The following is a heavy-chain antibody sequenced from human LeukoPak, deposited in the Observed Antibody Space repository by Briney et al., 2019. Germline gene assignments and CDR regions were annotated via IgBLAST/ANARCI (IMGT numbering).Heavy chain of an antibody. Sequence: SETLSLTCTVSGGSISSYYWSWIRQPAGKGLEWIGRIYTSGSTNYNPSLKSRVTMSVDTSKNQFSLKLSSVTAADTAVYYCAREQQWLVHYYMDVWGKGTTVTISS. CDR2: IYTSGST. CDR1: GGSISSYY. J-gene: IGHJ6*03. V-gene: IGHV4-4*07. CDR3: AREQQWLVHYYMDV. D-gene: IGHD6-19*01.